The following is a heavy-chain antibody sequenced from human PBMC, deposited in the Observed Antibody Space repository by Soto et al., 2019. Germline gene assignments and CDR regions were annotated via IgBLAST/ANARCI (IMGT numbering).Heavy chain of an antibody. CDR3: ARDWGYYGMDV. CDR2: ISAYNGNT. J-gene: IGHJ6*02. Sequence: PLVQSGAEVKKPGASVKVSCKASGYTFTSYGISWVRQAPGQGLEWMGWISAYNGNTNYAQKLQGRVILTTDTSTSTAYMDLRSLRSDDTAVYYCARDWGYYGMDVWGQGTTVTVSS. V-gene: IGHV1-18*01. CDR1: GYTFTSYG. D-gene: IGHD7-27*01.